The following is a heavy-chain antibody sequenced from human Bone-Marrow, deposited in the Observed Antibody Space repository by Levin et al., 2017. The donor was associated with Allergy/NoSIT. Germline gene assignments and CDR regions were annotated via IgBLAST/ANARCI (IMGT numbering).Heavy chain of an antibody. CDR1: GFTFSSYS. Sequence: GGSLRLSCAASGFTFSSYSMHWVRQAPGKGLEWVSFISSSGSFIYDADSLKGRISISRDNAKNSLYLQMNNLRADDTAVYFCARDKAGGWSPNGMDVWGQGTTVTVSS. V-gene: IGHV3-21*01. J-gene: IGHJ6*02. CDR3: ARDKAGGWSPNGMDV. CDR2: ISSSGSFI. D-gene: IGHD6-19*01.